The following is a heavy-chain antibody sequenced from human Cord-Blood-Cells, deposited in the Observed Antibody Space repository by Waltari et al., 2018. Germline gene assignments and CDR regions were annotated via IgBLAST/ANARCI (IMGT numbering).Heavy chain of an antibody. CDR2: MNPNSGNT. CDR3: ARQKDPSPFYYYYYGIDV. Sequence: QVQLVQSGAEVKKPGASVKVSCKASGYTFTSYDINWVRQATGQGLEWMGWMNPNSGNTGYAQKFQGRVTMTRNTSISIAYMELSSLRSEDTAVYYCARQKDPSPFYYYYYGIDVWGQVTTFTVSS. J-gene: IGHJ6*02. CDR1: GYTFTSYD. V-gene: IGHV1-8*01.